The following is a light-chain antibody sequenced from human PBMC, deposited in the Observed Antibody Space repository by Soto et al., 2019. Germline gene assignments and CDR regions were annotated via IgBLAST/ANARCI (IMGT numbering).Light chain of an antibody. Sequence: DIQMTQSPSSLSASVGDRVNITCRASQSIISYLNWYQQKPGKAPKLLIYAASSLQSGVPSRFSGAGSGTDFTLTISSLQPEDFATYYYQQSFSTTWTFGHGTKVELK. CDR2: AAS. CDR3: QQSFSTTWT. V-gene: IGKV1-39*01. CDR1: QSIISY. J-gene: IGKJ1*01.